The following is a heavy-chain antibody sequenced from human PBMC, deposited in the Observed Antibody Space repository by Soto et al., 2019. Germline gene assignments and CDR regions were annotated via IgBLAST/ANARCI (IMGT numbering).Heavy chain of an antibody. Sequence: SQTLSLTCAISGDSVSSNSAAWNWIRQSPSRGLEWLGRTYYRSKWYNDYAVSVKSRITINPDTSKNQFSLQLNSVTPEDTAVYYCARASYSGSDYYYYGMDVWGQGTTVTVSS. CDR3: ARASYSGSDYYYYGMDV. CDR2: TYYRSKWYN. D-gene: IGHD1-26*01. CDR1: GDSVSSNSAA. V-gene: IGHV6-1*01. J-gene: IGHJ6*02.